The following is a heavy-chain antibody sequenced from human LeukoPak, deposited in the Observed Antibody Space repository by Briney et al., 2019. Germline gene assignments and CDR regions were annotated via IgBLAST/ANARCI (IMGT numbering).Heavy chain of an antibody. CDR1: GYTFTSYG. CDR2: ISAYNGNT. Sequence: ASVKVSCKASGYTFTSYGISWVRQAPGQGLEWMGWISAYNGNTNYAQKLQGRVTMTTDTSTSTAYMELRSLGSDDTAVYYCARGIIPGVVVTAIDYWGQGTLVTVSS. D-gene: IGHD2-21*02. CDR3: ARGIIPGVVVTAIDY. J-gene: IGHJ4*02. V-gene: IGHV1-18*01.